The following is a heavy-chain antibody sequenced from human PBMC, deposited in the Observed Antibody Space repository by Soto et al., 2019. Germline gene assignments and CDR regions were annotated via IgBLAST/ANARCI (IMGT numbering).Heavy chain of an antibody. D-gene: IGHD2-2*01. CDR1: GFKISSSS. Sequence: PGGSLRLSCAAFGFKISSSSMNWVRQAPGSGLEWVAYISDSGSNTLYADSVKGRFTVSRDTAKDSLYLQMHSLRAEDTAVYYCARLHYFYANYYFDNWGQGTLVTVS. CDR2: ISDSGSNT. CDR3: ARLHYFYANYYFDN. V-gene: IGHV3-48*01. J-gene: IGHJ4*02.